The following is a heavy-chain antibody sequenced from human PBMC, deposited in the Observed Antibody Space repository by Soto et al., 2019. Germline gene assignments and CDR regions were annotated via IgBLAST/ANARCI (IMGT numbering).Heavy chain of an antibody. CDR2: IYSGGST. CDR1: GFTVSSNC. Sequence: EVQLVESGGGLIQPGGSLRLSCAASGFTVSSNCMSWVHQAPGKGLEWVSVIYSGGSTYYADSVKGRFTISRDNSKNTLSLQMNSLRAEDTAVYYCAREDYYDSSGYYGYWGQGTLVTVSS. J-gene: IGHJ4*02. D-gene: IGHD3-22*01. V-gene: IGHV3-53*01. CDR3: AREDYYDSSGYYGY.